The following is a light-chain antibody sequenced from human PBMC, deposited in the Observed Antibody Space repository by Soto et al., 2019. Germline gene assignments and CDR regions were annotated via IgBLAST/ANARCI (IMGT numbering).Light chain of an antibody. Sequence: QLVLTQSPSASASLGASVKLTCTLSSGHSSYAIAWHQQQPEKGPRYLMKLNSDGSHSKGDGIPDRFSGSSSGAERYLTISSLQSEDETDYCCQTWGSGPVVFGGGTKLTVL. CDR2: LNSDGSH. CDR3: QTWGSGPVV. J-gene: IGLJ2*01. CDR1: SGHSSYA. V-gene: IGLV4-69*01.